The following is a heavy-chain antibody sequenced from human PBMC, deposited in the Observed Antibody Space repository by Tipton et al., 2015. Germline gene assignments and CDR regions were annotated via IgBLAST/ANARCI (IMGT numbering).Heavy chain of an antibody. Sequence: SLRLSCAASGFTFSSYWMHWFRQAPGKGLVWVSRINSDGTDTTYAESVKGRFTISRDNAKNSLYLQMNGLRAEDTALYYCAKASFVPVYGGCGYYLDKWGQGTHVTVSS. V-gene: IGHV3-74*01. CDR3: AKASFVPVYGGCGYYLDK. J-gene: IGHJ4*02. CDR2: INSDGTDT. CDR1: GFTFSSYW. D-gene: IGHD3-22*01.